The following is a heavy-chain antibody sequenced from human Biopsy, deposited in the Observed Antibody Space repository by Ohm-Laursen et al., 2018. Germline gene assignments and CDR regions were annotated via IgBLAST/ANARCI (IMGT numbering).Heavy chain of an antibody. CDR3: VRGTGSQYFDY. CDR2: ISGYNGNT. D-gene: IGHD1-26*01. V-gene: IGHV1-18*01. Sequence: ASVKVSCKASGYFFSSYGLNWVRQAPGQGLEWMGRISGYNGNTNYAQKFQGRVTMTIDSSASTAYLELRSLRSDDTAFYYCVRGTGSQYFDYWGQGTLVTASS. J-gene: IGHJ4*02. CDR1: GYFFSSYG.